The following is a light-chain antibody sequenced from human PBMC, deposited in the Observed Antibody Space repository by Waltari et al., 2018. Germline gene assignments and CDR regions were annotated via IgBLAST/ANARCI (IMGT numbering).Light chain of an antibody. CDR2: GVS. CDR3: HQYGSSPYT. V-gene: IGKV3-20*01. Sequence: EIVLTQSPGTLSLSPGDRAPLSCRASQSVASTYLAWYQQKPGQAPRLLMFGVSSRATGIPDRFSGSGSGTDFTLTISRLEPEDFAVYFCHQYGSSPYTFGQGTKLEIK. CDR1: QSVASTY. J-gene: IGKJ2*01.